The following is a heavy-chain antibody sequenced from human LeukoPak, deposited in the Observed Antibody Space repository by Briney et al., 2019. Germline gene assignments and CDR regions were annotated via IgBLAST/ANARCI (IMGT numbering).Heavy chain of an antibody. J-gene: IGHJ4*02. CDR1: GFTFSTYV. CDR2: ISSNGDNT. CDR3: VRGTGY. Sequence: GGSLRLSCSVSGFTFSTYVMHWVRQAPGKGLEYVSAISSNGDNTYYADSVKGRFTISRDNSKNTLCLQMSSLRADDTAVYYCVRGTGYWGQGTLVAVSS. V-gene: IGHV3-64D*06.